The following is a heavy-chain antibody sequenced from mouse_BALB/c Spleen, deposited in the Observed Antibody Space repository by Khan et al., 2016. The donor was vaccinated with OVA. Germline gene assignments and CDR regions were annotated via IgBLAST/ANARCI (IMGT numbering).Heavy chain of an antibody. CDR1: GFTFSTYG. J-gene: IGHJ2*01. D-gene: IGHD1-1*01. CDR2: ISGDSSTV. CDR3: ATSYFYGYYFDY. Sequence: EVQRVESGGGLVQPGGSRKLSCAASGFTFSTYGMHWVRQAPEKGLEWVAYISGDSSTVYYADTVKGRFTISRDNPKHTLFLQMTSLMSEDTARYYCATSYFYGYYFDYWGPGTTLTVSS. V-gene: IGHV5-17*02.